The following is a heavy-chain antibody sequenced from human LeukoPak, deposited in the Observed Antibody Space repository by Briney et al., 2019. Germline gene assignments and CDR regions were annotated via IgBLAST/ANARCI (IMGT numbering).Heavy chain of an antibody. CDR1: GFTFSSYS. CDR2: ISSSTSTI. Sequence: GGSLRLSCAASGFTFSSYSMNWVRQAPGTGLEWVSYISSSTSTIYYADSVRGRFTIYRHNAKNSLYLQMNRLRAEDTAVYYCARVGAALEYWGQGTLVTVSS. V-gene: IGHV3-48*01. CDR3: ARVGAALEY. J-gene: IGHJ4*02. D-gene: IGHD2-15*01.